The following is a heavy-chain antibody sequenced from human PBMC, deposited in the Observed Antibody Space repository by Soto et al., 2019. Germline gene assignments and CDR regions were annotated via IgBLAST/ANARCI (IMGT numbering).Heavy chain of an antibody. CDR1: GGTFSSYA. J-gene: IGHJ6*02. D-gene: IGHD1-7*01. CDR3: AGPPELTRIYYYYGMDV. V-gene: IGHV1-69*13. CDR2: IIPIFGTA. Sequence: SVKVSCKASGGTFSSYAISWVRQAPGQGLEWMGGIIPIFGTANYAQKFQGRVTITADESTSTAYMELSSLRSEDTAVYYYAGPPELTRIYYYYGMDVWGQGTTVTVSS.